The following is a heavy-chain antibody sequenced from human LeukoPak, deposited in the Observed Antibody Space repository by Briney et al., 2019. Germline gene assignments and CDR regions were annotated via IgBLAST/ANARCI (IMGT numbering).Heavy chain of an antibody. CDR1: GFTFSSYA. CDR3: AREGDGYNSPIDY. Sequence: PGGSLRLSCAASGFTFSSYAMTWVRQAPGKGLEWVSAISGSGGSTYYAESVKGRFTISRDNSKNTLYLQMNSLRAEDTAVYYCAREGDGYNSPIDYWGQGTLVTVSS. CDR2: ISGSGGST. D-gene: IGHD5-24*01. J-gene: IGHJ4*02. V-gene: IGHV3-23*01.